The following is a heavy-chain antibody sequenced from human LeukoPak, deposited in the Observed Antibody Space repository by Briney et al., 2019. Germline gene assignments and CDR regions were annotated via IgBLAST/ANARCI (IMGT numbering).Heavy chain of an antibody. CDR2: ISSSGSTI. CDR1: GFTFSSYE. Sequence: GGSLRLSCAASGFTFSSYEMNWVRRAPGKGLEWVSYISSSGSTIYSADSVKGRFTISRDNAKNSLYLQMNSLRAEDTAVYYCARFPGADYFDYWGQGTLVTVSS. J-gene: IGHJ4*02. V-gene: IGHV3-48*03. CDR3: ARFPGADYFDY. D-gene: IGHD3-10*01.